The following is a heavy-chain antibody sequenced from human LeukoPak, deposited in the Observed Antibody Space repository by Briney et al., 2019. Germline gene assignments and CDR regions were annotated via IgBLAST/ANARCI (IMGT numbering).Heavy chain of an antibody. D-gene: IGHD4-17*01. Sequence: GGSLRLSCAASGFTFSSYAMSWVRQAPGKGLEWVAVIWYDGSNKYYADSVKGRFTISRDNSKNTLYLQMNSLRAEDTAVYYCARGEAQVYGGIDYWGQGTLVTVSS. CDR2: IWYDGSNK. CDR1: GFTFSSYA. J-gene: IGHJ4*02. V-gene: IGHV3-33*08. CDR3: ARGEAQVYGGIDY.